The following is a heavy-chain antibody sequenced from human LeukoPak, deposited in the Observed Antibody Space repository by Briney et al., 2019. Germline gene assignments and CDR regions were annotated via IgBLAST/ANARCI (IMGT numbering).Heavy chain of an antibody. CDR1: GGSISSGGYS. Sequence: SETLSFTCAVSGGSISSGGYSWSWIRQPPGKGLEWIGYIYHSGSTYYNPSLKSRVTISVDRSKNQFSLKLSSVTAADTAVYYCARGTRQQLETGNWFDPWGQGTLVTVSS. CDR3: ARGTRQQLETGNWFDP. J-gene: IGHJ5*02. CDR2: IYHSGST. V-gene: IGHV4-30-2*01. D-gene: IGHD6-13*01.